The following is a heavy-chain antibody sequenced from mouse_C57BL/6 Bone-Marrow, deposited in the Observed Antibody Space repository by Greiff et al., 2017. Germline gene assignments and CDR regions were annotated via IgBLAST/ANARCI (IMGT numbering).Heavy chain of an antibody. D-gene: IGHD1-1*01. J-gene: IGHJ2*01. CDR1: GYTFTSYW. CDR3: ARYGSSLAY. Sequence: QVQLQQPGAELVRPGTSVKLSCKASGYTFTSYWMHWVKQRPGQGLEWIGVIDPSDSYTNYNQKFKGKATLTVDTSSSTAYMQLSSLTSDDSAVYYCARYGSSLAYWGQGTTLTVSS. V-gene: IGHV1-59*01. CDR2: IDPSDSYT.